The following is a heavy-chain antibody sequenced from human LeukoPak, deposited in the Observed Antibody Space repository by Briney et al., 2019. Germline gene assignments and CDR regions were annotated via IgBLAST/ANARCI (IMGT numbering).Heavy chain of an antibody. CDR2: ISSSSSYI. D-gene: IGHD2-2*02. V-gene: IGHV3-21*01. Sequence: GGSLRLSCAASGFTFSSYSMNWVRQAPGKGLEWVSSISSSSSYIYYADSVKGRFTISRDNAKNSLYLQMNSLRAEDTAVYYCARVGRCSSTSCYTMRLDYYYYMDVWGKGTTVTVSS. CDR3: ARVGRCSSTSCYTMRLDYYYYMDV. CDR1: GFTFSSYS. J-gene: IGHJ6*03.